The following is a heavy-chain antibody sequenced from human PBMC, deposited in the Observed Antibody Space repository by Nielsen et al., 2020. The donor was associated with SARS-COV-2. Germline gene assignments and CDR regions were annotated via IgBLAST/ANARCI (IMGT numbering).Heavy chain of an antibody. V-gene: IGHV4-59*01. CDR3: ARGRAPLRY. D-gene: IGHD2-15*01. Sequence: SETLSLTCTVSGGSISNSYWNWIRQAPGKGLEWIAYNYNSAKTMYNSSLKSRVTMSVDTSKNQLSLRLTSVTAADTAVYYCARGRAPLRYWGQGILVTVSS. CDR1: GGSISNSY. CDR2: NYNSAKT. J-gene: IGHJ4*02.